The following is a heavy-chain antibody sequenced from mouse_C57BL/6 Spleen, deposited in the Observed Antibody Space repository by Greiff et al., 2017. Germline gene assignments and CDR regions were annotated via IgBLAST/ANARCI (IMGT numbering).Heavy chain of an antibody. CDR1: GYTFTSYW. J-gene: IGHJ1*03. V-gene: IGHV1-52*01. D-gene: IGHD1-1*01. CDR2: IDPSDSET. Sequence: VQLQQPGAELVRPGSSVKLSCKASGYTFTSYWMHWVKQRPIQGLEWIGNIDPSDSETHYNQKFKDKATLTVDKSSSTAYMQLSSLTSEDSAVYYCARRDYCGSSLYFDVWGTGTTVTVSS. CDR3: ARRDYCGSSLYFDV.